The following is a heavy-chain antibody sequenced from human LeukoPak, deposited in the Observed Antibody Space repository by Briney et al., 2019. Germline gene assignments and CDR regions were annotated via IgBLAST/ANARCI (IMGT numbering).Heavy chain of an antibody. Sequence: GGSLRLSCAASGFTFSSYGMHWVRQAPGKGLEWVAFIRYDGSNKYYADSVKGRFTISRDNSKNTLYLQMNSLRAEDTAVYYCAKDRKIAAAVPVSWGQGTLVTVSS. CDR1: GFTFSSYG. CDR3: AKDRKIAAAVPVS. J-gene: IGHJ4*02. D-gene: IGHD6-13*01. V-gene: IGHV3-30*02. CDR2: IRYDGSNK.